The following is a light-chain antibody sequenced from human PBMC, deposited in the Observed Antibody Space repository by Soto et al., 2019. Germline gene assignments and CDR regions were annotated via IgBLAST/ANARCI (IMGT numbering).Light chain of an antibody. CDR1: SSDIGSYNF. Sequence: QCVLTQPASVSGSARQSITISCTGTSSDIGSYNFVSWYRHHPGKAPKLMIFEVSNRPLGVSNRFSGSKSGNTASLTISGLRAEDEADYYCSSYTSSNTDVFGTGTKVTVL. CDR2: EVS. V-gene: IGLV2-14*01. J-gene: IGLJ1*01. CDR3: SSYTSSNTDV.